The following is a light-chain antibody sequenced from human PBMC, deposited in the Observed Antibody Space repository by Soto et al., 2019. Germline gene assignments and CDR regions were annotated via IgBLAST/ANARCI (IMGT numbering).Light chain of an antibody. CDR1: QSVNSVY. CDR3: QHSAT. J-gene: IGKJ3*01. CDR2: DAS. V-gene: IGKV3-20*01. Sequence: EIVLTQSPGTLSLSPGERYTLSCRASQSVNSVYLAWYQQKPGQAPRLLMYDASSRPPGIPDRFSGSGSGTDFTLTISRLEPEDFAVYYCQHSATFGPGTKVDIK.